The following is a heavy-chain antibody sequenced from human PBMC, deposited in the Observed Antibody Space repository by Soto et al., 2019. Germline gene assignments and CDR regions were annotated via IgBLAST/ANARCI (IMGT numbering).Heavy chain of an antibody. D-gene: IGHD2-15*01. CDR3: GKVLVGATGHTDSDS. V-gene: IGHV4-39*01. Sequence: SETLSLTCTVSGGSIYRSGYYWGWIRRPPGRGLEWIGNIDYNGVTYSNPSLKSRVTISRDTSKNQFSLKLTSVTAADTALYYCGKVLVGATGHTDSDSWGPGTLVTVS. CDR2: IDYNGVT. J-gene: IGHJ4*02. CDR1: GGSIYRSGYY.